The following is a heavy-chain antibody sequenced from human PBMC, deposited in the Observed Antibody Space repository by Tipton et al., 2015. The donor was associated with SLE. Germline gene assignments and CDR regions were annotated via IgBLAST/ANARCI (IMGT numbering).Heavy chain of an antibody. CDR2: INHSGST. D-gene: IGHD4-17*01. Sequence: TLSLTCAVYGGSFSGYYWSWIRQPPGKGLEWIGEINHSGSTNHNPSLKSRVTISVDTSKNQFSLKLSSVTAADTAVYYCARQGWSLRFDYWGQGTLVTVSS. V-gene: IGHV4-34*01. J-gene: IGHJ4*02. CDR1: GGSFSGYY. CDR3: ARQGWSLRFDY.